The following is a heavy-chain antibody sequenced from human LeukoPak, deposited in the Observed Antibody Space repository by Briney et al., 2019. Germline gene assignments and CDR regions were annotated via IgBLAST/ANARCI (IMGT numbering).Heavy chain of an antibody. V-gene: IGHV1-18*01. CDR3: ARDNVLRSADAFDI. J-gene: IGHJ3*02. CDR2: ISTYNGYT. Sequence: WISTYNGYTNYAKELQGRVTMTTDTSTSTAYMELRSLRSDDTAVYYCARDNVLRSADAFDIWGQGTMVTVSS. D-gene: IGHD3-3*01.